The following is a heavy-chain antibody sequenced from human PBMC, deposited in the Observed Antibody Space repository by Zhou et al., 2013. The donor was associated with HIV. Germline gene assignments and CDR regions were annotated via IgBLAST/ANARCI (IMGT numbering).Heavy chain of an antibody. V-gene: IGHV1-18*01. D-gene: IGHD1-26*01. Sequence: KLQGRVTMTTDTSTSTAYMELRSLRSDDTAVYYCARVLRSMGARDYWGQGTLVTVSS. J-gene: IGHJ4*02. CDR3: ARVLRSMGARDY.